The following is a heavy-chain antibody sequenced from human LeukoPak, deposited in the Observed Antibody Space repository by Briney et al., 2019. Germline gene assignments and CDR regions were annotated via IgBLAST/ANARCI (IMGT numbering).Heavy chain of an antibody. CDR2: ISSSSSTI. CDR1: GFTFSSYI. D-gene: IGHD5-18*01. Sequence: QPGGSLRLSCAASGFTFSSYIMNWVRQAPGKGLEWVSYISSSSSTIYYADSVKGRFTISRDNAKNSLYLQMNSLRAEDTAVYYCARDFSDTAMVLYYYYYYMDVWGKGTTVTVSS. V-gene: IGHV3-48*01. CDR3: ARDFSDTAMVLYYYYYYMDV. J-gene: IGHJ6*03.